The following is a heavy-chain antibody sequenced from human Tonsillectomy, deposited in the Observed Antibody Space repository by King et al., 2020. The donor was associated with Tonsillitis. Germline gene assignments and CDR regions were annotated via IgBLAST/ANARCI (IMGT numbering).Heavy chain of an antibody. CDR3: AKDKLDTIHRDAIDF. CDR1: GFTFSSYA. J-gene: IGHJ3*01. V-gene: IGHV3-23*04. CDR2: ISGSGGST. Sequence: GQLVQSGGGLVQPGGSLRLSCAASGFTFSSYAMSWVRQAPGKGLEWVSGISGSGGSTFSADSVKGRFTISRDNSKNTVYMQMNTLRAEDTAVYYCAKDKLDTIHRDAIDFWGQGTRVTVSS. D-gene: IGHD5-12*01.